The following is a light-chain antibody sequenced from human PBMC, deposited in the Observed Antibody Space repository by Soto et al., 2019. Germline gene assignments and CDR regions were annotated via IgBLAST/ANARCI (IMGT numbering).Light chain of an antibody. Sequence: QSALTQPASVSGSPGQSITISCTGTSSDIGAYNFVSWYQQHPDKAPKVMVYEVSSRPSGVSNRFSGSKSVNTASLTISGLQAEDEAHYYFSSYTTSSPYVFGPGTQVTVL. CDR1: SSDIGAYNF. CDR2: EVS. V-gene: IGLV2-14*01. J-gene: IGLJ1*01. CDR3: SSYTTSSPYV.